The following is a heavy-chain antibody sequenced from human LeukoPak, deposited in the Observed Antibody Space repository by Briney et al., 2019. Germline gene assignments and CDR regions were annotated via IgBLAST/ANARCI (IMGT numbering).Heavy chain of an antibody. Sequence: PTGGSLRLSCAASGFTFSSSAMSWVRQAPGKGLQWVSAMSGSGGSTYYADSVKGRFTISRDNSKNTLYLQMNSLRVEDTAVYYCVREHTQRGLWGQGTLVSVSS. J-gene: IGHJ1*01. CDR1: GFTFSSSA. V-gene: IGHV3-23*01. CDR2: MSGSGGST. CDR3: VREHTQRGL. D-gene: IGHD1-1*01.